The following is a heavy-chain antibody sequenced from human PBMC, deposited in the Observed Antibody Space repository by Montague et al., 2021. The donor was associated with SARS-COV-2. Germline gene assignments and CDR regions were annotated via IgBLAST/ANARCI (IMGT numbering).Heavy chain of an antibody. CDR1: GDSISSNNW. Sequence: SETLSLTCAVSGDSISSNNWWNWVRQAPGKGLEWIGETYHGGSTNYNPSLKRRVTISVDKTKNQLYLKLRSVIAADTAVYYCARDSRQLLAYYYYYGLDVWGQGTTVTVSS. CDR2: TYHGGST. CDR3: ARDSRQLLAYYYYYGLDV. J-gene: IGHJ6*02. D-gene: IGHD6-19*01. V-gene: IGHV4-4*02.